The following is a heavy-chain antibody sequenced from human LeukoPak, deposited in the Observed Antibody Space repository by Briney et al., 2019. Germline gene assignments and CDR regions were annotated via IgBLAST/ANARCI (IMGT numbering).Heavy chain of an antibody. J-gene: IGHJ4*02. CDR3: ARGGYSSGWYRD. V-gene: IGHV3-23*01. D-gene: IGHD6-19*01. Sequence: GGSLRLSCAASGFTFDSYAMTWVRQAPGKGLEWVSTVSASGAGTYFADSVKGRFTISRDNSKNTLYLQMNYLRAEDTAVYYCARGGYSSGWYRDWGQGTLVTVSS. CDR2: VSASGAGT. CDR1: GFTFDSYA.